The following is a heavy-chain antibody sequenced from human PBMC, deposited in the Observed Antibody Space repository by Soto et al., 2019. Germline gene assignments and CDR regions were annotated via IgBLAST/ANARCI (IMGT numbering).Heavy chain of an antibody. J-gene: IGHJ6*02. CDR3: TRHDCISSSCYYYYYYGMDV. D-gene: IGHD2-2*01. Sequence: QVQLVQAGGEVKKPGSSVKVSCKASGGTFSTYAISWVRQAPGQGLEWMGGIIPIFDTANYAQKFQGRVTITANEYTRAAYMDRSRLRRKDTAVYYCTRHDCISSSCYYYYYYGMDVRGQGTTVTVSS. V-gene: IGHV1-69*12. CDR2: IIPIFDTA. CDR1: GGTFSTYA.